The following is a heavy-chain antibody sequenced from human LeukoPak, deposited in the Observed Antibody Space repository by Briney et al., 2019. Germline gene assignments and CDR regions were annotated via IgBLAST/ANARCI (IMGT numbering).Heavy chain of an antibody. CDR1: GFTCRSYA. Sequence: PGGSLRLSCADSGFTCRSYAMRWVRQAPGKGLMWVSRINSDGSTTGYADSVKGRFTISRDNAKNTLYLQMNSLRAEDTAVYYCARGTSAADSMFAFVDYWGQGALVTVSS. J-gene: IGHJ4*02. CDR2: INSDGSTT. D-gene: IGHD3-10*02. V-gene: IGHV3-74*01. CDR3: ARGTSAADSMFAFVDY.